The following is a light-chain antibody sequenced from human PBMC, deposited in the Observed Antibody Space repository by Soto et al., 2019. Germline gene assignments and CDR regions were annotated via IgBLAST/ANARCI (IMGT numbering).Light chain of an antibody. CDR3: QQYNNWPQT. V-gene: IGKV3-15*01. J-gene: IGKJ1*01. CDR2: GAS. CDR1: QSVSSN. Sequence: EIVMTQSPATLSVSPGERATLSCRASQSVSSNLAWYQQKPGQAPRLLIYGASTRATGIPARLRGSGSGTEFTLTISSLQSEDFAVYYCQQYNNWPQTFGQGTKVEIK.